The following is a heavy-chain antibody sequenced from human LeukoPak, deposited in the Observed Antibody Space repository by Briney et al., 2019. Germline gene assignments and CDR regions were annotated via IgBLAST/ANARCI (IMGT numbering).Heavy chain of an antibody. J-gene: IGHJ3*02. V-gene: IGHV3-7*03. Sequence: GGSLRLSCVVSRFTFSNSWVTWVRQAPGKGLEWVATIKPDGSDKYYVDSVKGRFTISRDNAKNSLYLQMNSLRIEDTAVYYCARVDDLDAFDIWGQGTLVTVSS. D-gene: IGHD2-2*03. CDR1: RFTFSNSW. CDR2: IKPDGSDK. CDR3: ARVDDLDAFDI.